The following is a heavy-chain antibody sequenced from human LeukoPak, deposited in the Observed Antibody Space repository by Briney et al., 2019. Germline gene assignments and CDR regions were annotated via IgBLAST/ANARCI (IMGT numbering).Heavy chain of an antibody. J-gene: IGHJ4*02. Sequence: ASVKVSCKSSGYTFTIYGISWVRQAPGQGLEWMGWISAYNGNTNYAQKLQGRVTMTTDTSTSTAYMELRSLRSDDTAVYYCARFNYYDSSGYYYGYWGQGTLVTVSS. D-gene: IGHD3-22*01. CDR3: ARFNYYDSSGYYYGY. CDR1: GYTFTIYG. CDR2: ISAYNGNT. V-gene: IGHV1-18*01.